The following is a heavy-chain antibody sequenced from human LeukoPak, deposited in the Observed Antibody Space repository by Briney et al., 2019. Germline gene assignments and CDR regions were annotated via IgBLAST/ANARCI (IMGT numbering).Heavy chain of an antibody. CDR3: ARGDGSSDAFDI. Sequence: ASVKVSCKASGYTFTSYDINWVRQATGQGLEWMGWMNPNSGNTGYAQKFQGRVTITRNTSISTAYMELSSLRSEDTAVYYCARGDGSSDAFDIWGQGTMVTVSS. CDR2: MNPNSGNT. D-gene: IGHD1-26*01. J-gene: IGHJ3*02. CDR1: GYTFTSYD. V-gene: IGHV1-8*03.